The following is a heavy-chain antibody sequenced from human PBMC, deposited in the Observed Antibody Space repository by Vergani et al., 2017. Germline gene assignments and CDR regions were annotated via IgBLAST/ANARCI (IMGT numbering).Heavy chain of an antibody. D-gene: IGHD3-3*01. CDR2: IYSGGSST. Sequence: EVQLLESGGGLVQPGGSLRLSCAASGFTFSSYAMSWVRQAPGKGLEWVSVIYSGGSSTYYADSVKGRFTISRDNSKNTLYLQMNSLRAEDTAVYYCEKVRIPGDFWSGYYDAFDIWGQGTMVTVSS. CDR3: EKVRIPGDFWSGYYDAFDI. V-gene: IGHV3-23*03. J-gene: IGHJ3*02. CDR1: GFTFSSYA.